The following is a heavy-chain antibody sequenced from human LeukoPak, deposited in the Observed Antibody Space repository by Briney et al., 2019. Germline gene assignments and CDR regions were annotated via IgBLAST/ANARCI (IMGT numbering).Heavy chain of an antibody. Sequence: GASVKVSCKASGYTFTSYDINWVRQATGQGLEWMGLMNPNSGNTGYAQKFQGRVTMTRNTSISTAYMELSSLRSEDTAVYYCARGVGTKLLWFGESSHIDYWGQGTLVTVSS. CDR3: ARGVGTKLLWFGESSHIDY. J-gene: IGHJ4*02. CDR1: GYTFTSYD. V-gene: IGHV1-8*01. D-gene: IGHD3-10*01. CDR2: MNPNSGNT.